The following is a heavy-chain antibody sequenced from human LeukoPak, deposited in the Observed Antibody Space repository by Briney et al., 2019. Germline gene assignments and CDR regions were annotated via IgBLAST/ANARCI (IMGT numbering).Heavy chain of an antibody. CDR1: GGSISSSSYY. Sequence: SETLSLTCTVSGGSISSSSYYWDWIRQPPGKGLEWIGSIYYSGSTYYNPSLKSRVTISVDTSKNQFSLKLSSVTAADTAMYCCASRVSAFDIWGQGTMVTVSS. V-gene: IGHV4-39*01. CDR3: ASRVSAFDI. CDR2: IYYSGST. J-gene: IGHJ3*02. D-gene: IGHD4-11*01.